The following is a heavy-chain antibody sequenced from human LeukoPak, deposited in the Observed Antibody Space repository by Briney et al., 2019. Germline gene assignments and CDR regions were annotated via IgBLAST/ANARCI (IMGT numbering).Heavy chain of an antibody. CDR2: IKQDGSEK. Sequence: GRSLRLSCAASGFTFSSYAMHWVRQTPGKGLEWVANIKQDGSEKYYVDSVKGRFTISRDNAKNSLYLQMNSLRAEDTAVYYCARGFGRPWGQGTLVTVSS. J-gene: IGHJ5*02. CDR3: ARGFGRP. CDR1: GFTFSSYA. V-gene: IGHV3-7*03. D-gene: IGHD3-10*01.